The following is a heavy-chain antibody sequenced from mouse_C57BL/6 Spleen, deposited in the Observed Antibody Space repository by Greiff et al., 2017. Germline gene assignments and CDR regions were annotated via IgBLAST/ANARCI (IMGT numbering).Heavy chain of an antibody. Sequence: VQLQQSGPELVKPGASVTISCKASGYAFSSSWMNWVKQRPGKGLERSGRIYPGDGDTNYNGKLKCKATLTAEKSSSTAYMQLSSLTSEDSAVYFGATRSMRSFDVWGTGTTVTVSS. CDR1: GYAFSSSW. D-gene: IGHD2-10*02. CDR3: ATRSMRSFDV. CDR2: IYPGDGDT. J-gene: IGHJ1*03. V-gene: IGHV1-82*01.